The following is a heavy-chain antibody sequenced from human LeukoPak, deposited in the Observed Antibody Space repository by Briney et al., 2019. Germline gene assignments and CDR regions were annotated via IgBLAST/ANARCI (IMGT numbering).Heavy chain of an antibody. V-gene: IGHV4-61*02. J-gene: IGHJ4*02. CDR3: ARRLRVTTSHFDY. CDR2: IYTSGST. Sequence: SETLSLTCTVSGGSISSGSYYWSWIRQPAGKGLEWIGRIYTSGSTYYNPSLKSRVTISVDTSKNQFSLKLSSVTAADTAVYYCARRLRVTTSHFDYWGQGTLVTVSS. CDR1: GGSISSGSYY. D-gene: IGHD3-22*01.